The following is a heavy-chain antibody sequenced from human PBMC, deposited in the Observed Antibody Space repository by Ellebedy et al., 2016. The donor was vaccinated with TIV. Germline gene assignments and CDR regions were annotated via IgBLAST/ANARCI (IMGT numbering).Heavy chain of an antibody. CDR3: TTDWNTKHMFWSGLYY. CDR2: IRSKAYGGTT. J-gene: IGHJ4*02. D-gene: IGHD3-3*01. Sequence: GESLKISCAASGFTFSSYAMSWFRQAPGKGLEWVGFIRSKAYGGTTEYAASVKGRFTISRDDSKNTLYLQMNSLKTEDTAVYYCTTDWNTKHMFWSGLYYWGQGTLVTVPS. V-gene: IGHV3-49*03. CDR1: GFTFSSYA.